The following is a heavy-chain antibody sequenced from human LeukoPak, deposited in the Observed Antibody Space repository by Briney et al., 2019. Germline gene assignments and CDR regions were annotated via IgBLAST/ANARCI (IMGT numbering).Heavy chain of an antibody. D-gene: IGHD2-21*01. V-gene: IGHV1-18*01. CDR3: AREQRDYCGGECYYGHFDY. Sequence: GASVKVSCTASGYTFTSYGISWVRQAPGQGLEWIGWICAYNGNTNYAQTLQGRATMTTDTSTSTAYMELRSLRSDDTAVYYCAREQRDYCGGECYYGHFDYWGQGTLVTVSS. CDR2: ICAYNGNT. CDR1: GYTFTSYG. J-gene: IGHJ4*02.